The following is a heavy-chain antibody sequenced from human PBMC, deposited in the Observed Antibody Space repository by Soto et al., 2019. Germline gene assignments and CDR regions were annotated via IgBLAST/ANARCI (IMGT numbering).Heavy chain of an antibody. Sequence: SETLSLTYSVSGGSMSGFYWTWSRQPPGKGLEWIGYIHDSGSTNYNPALESRVSISVDTSKNELSLKMSSVTAADTAMYYCERVVSYFWSGFPTHELLDSWAQRTLVPVSS. CDR3: ERVVSYFWSGFPTHELLDS. D-gene: IGHD3-3*01. V-gene: IGHV4-59*01. CDR2: IHDSGST. J-gene: IGHJ5*01. CDR1: GGSMSGFY.